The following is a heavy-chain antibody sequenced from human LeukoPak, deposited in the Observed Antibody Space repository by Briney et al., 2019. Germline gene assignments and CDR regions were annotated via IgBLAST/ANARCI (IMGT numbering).Heavy chain of an antibody. Sequence: PGGSLRLSCVASGFTFSRYCMSWVRQAPGKGLEWVANMKEDGSEKYYVDSVKGRFTISRDNAKNSLYLQMDSLRAEDTAVYYCAREYGWSFESWGQGTLVTVSS. CDR2: MKEDGSEK. D-gene: IGHD2-8*02. V-gene: IGHV3-7*01. CDR3: AREYGWSFES. CDR1: GFTFSRYC. J-gene: IGHJ4*02.